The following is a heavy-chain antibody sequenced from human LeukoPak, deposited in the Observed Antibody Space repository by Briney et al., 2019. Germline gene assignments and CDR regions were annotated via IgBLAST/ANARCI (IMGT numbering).Heavy chain of an antibody. J-gene: IGHJ4*02. CDR1: GFMFRSFE. CDR3: ALLAVASDFDY. Sequence: GSLILSCAASGFMFRSFEMYWVRQAPGKGLEWVAYISSGATTMYYADSVKGRFTISRDDAKNSLFLHMNSLRAEDTAVYYCALLAVASDFDYWGQGTLVTVSS. V-gene: IGHV3-48*03. D-gene: IGHD6-19*01. CDR2: ISSGATTM.